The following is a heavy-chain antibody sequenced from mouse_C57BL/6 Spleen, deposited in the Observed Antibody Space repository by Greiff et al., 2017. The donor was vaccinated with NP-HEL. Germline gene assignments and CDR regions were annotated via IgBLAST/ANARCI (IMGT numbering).Heavy chain of an antibody. CDR1: GFTFSSYA. J-gene: IGHJ1*03. D-gene: IGHD2-5*01. CDR3: ARDSNYWYFDV. CDR2: ISDGGSYT. Sequence: EVQGVESGGGLVKPGGSLKLSCAASGFTFSSYAMSWVRQTPEKRLEWVATISDGGSYTYYPDNVTGRFTISRDNAKNNLYLQMSHLKSEDTAMYYCARDSNYWYFDVWGTGTTVTVSS. V-gene: IGHV5-4*01.